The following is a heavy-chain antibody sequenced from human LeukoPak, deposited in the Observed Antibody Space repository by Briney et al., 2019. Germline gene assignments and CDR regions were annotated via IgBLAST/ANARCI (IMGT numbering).Heavy chain of an antibody. CDR1: GFTLSSYA. V-gene: IGHV3-23*01. D-gene: IGHD3-10*01. CDR2: ISASGTDT. J-gene: IGHJ4*02. CDR3: AKQLDSGNYYPTGDDY. Sequence: EGSLRLSCAASGFTLSSYAMSWVRQAPGKGLEWISAISASGTDTYYADSGKGRFTISRDASKNTLHLQMNSLRDEDTAVYYCAKQLDSGNYYPTGDDYWGQGTLVTVSS.